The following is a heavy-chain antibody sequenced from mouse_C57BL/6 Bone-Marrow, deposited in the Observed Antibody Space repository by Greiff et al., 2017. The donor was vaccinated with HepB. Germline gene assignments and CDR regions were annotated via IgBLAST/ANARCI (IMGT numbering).Heavy chain of an antibody. V-gene: IGHV1-22*01. J-gene: IGHJ2*01. D-gene: IGHD2-10*02. CDR3: ATQGWVWDYFDY. CDR2: INPNNGGT. CDR1: GYTFTDYN. Sequence: EVQRVESGPELVKPGASVKMSCKASGYTFTDYNMHWVKQSHGKSLEWIGYINPNNGGTSYNQKFKGKATLTVNKSSSTAYMELRSLTSEDSAVYYCATQGWVWDYFDYWGQGTTLTVSS.